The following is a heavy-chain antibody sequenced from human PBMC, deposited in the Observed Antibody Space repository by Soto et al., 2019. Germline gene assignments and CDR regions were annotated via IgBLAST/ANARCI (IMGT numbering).Heavy chain of an antibody. CDR2: IYYSGST. CDR1: GGSISSYY. J-gene: IGHJ6*03. CDR3: ARLFDYGSGSYSYYYYMDV. V-gene: IGHV4-59*01. D-gene: IGHD3-10*01. Sequence: SETLSLTCTVSGGSISSYYWSWIRQPPGKGLEWIGYIYYSGSTNCNPSLKSRVTISVDTSKNQFSLKLSSVTAADTAVYYCARLFDYGSGSYSYYYYMDVWGKGTTVTVSS.